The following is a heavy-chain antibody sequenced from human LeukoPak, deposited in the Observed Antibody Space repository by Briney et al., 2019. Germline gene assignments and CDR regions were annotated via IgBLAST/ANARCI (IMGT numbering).Heavy chain of an antibody. CDR1: GGTFSSYA. V-gene: IGHV1-69*04. D-gene: IGHD3-16*01. Sequence: SVKVSCKASGGTFSSYAMNWVRQAPGQGLEWVGRIIPLLGITNHAQKLQGRVTVTADTSTNTAYMELSSLISDDTAVYYCARARTMITFGGIRHAFDIWGQGTLVTVSS. CDR2: IIPLLGIT. J-gene: IGHJ3*02. CDR3: ARARTMITFGGIRHAFDI.